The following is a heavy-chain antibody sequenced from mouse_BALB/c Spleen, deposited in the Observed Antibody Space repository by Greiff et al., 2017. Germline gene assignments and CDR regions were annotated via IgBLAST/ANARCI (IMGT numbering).Heavy chain of an antibody. Sequence: VQLQQSGTVLARPGASVKMSCKASGYTFTSYWMHWVKQRPGQGLEWIGAIYPGNSDTSYNQKFKGKAKLTAVTSTSTAYMELSSLTNEDSAVYYCTRGRDDYDDYAMDYWGQGTSVTVSS. CDR3: TRGRDDYDDYAMDY. D-gene: IGHD2-4*01. CDR1: GYTFTSYW. V-gene: IGHV1-5*01. J-gene: IGHJ4*01. CDR2: IYPGNSDT.